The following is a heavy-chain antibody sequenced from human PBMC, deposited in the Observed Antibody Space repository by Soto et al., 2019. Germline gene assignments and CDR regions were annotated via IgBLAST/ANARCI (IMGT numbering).Heavy chain of an antibody. CDR1: GYFFSNYW. CDR3: VRIGSGYDWGLYDMDV. D-gene: IGHD5-12*01. J-gene: IGHJ6*03. CDR2: VQPLDSAT. V-gene: IGHV5-51*03. Sequence: VQLVQSGAEVKKPGESLKISCKGTGYFFSNYWIGWVRQMPGKGLEWMGAVQPLDSATRNSPSLQGQVTISADNSISTAYLQWSSLKASDTAMYYCVRIGSGYDWGLYDMDVWGKGTTVTVSS.